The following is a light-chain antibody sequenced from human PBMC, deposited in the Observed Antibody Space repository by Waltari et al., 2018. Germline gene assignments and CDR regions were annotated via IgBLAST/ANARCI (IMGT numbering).Light chain of an antibody. V-gene: IGKV3D-15*01. CDR3: QQYHNWPPWT. J-gene: IGKJ1*01. Sequence: EIVMTQSPATLSVSPGEGATLSCRASQSVTTKLAWYQLKPGQAPRLLIYDASSRATGIPARFSGSGFGTEFTLNISSLQSEDFAVYYCQQYHNWPPWTFGRGTKVEIK. CDR2: DAS. CDR1: QSVTTK.